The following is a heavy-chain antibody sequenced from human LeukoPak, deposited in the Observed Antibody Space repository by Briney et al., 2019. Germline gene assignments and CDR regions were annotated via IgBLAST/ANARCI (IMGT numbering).Heavy chain of an antibody. Sequence: SVNVSCKASGGTFSGYAISWVRQAPGQGLEWMGGIIPIFGTANYAQKFQGRVTITTDESTSTAYMELSSLRSDDTAVYYCARDAHYCICGRCYSGFYYWGQGTLVTVSS. D-gene: IGHD2-15*01. CDR2: IIPIFGTA. V-gene: IGHV1-69*05. CDR3: ARDAHYCICGRCYSGFYY. J-gene: IGHJ4*02. CDR1: GGTFSGYA.